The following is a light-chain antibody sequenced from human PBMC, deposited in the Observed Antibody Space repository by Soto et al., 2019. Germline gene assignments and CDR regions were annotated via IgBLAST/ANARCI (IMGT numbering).Light chain of an antibody. CDR3: CSYADMSTFIL. CDR1: SGDVGRYNL. J-gene: IGLJ3*02. V-gene: IGLV2-23*02. CDR2: DDS. Sequence: QSALTQAASVSGSPGQSITISCTGASGDVGRYNLVSWYHKYPDKAPTNIISDDSKRPSPVSHPFSGAKSRNTAPLTISWLQAEDEAYYYCCSYADMSTFILCGGGTKVTVL.